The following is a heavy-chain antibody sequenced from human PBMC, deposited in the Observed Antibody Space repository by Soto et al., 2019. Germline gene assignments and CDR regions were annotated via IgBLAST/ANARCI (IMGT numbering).Heavy chain of an antibody. J-gene: IGHJ4*02. V-gene: IGHV4-34*01. D-gene: IGHD2-2*01. CDR1: GGSFSGYY. Sequence: QVQLQQWGAGLLKPSETLSLTCAVYGGSFSGYYWTWIRQSPEKGLEWIGEVNHSGTTYYNPSLKTRINISIHTPKNQFSMNMSSVTAADTAVYYCARGIGYCSSINCYSARRLRFDSWGQGTLVTVSS. CDR2: VNHSGTT. CDR3: ARGIGYCSSINCYSARRLRFDS.